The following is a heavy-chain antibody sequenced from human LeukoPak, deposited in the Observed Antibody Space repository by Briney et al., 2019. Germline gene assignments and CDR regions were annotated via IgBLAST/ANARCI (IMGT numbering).Heavy chain of an antibody. V-gene: IGHV3-11*01. D-gene: IGHD2-21*02. J-gene: IGHJ1*01. CDR2: ISSSGSTI. Sequence: SGGSLRLSCAASGFTFSDYYMSWIRQAPGKGLERVSYISSSGSTIYYADSVKGRFTISRDNAKNSLYLQMNSLRAEDTAVYYCASSYCGGDCYFEYFQHWGQGTLVTVSS. CDR3: ASSYCGGDCYFEYFQH. CDR1: GFTFSDYY.